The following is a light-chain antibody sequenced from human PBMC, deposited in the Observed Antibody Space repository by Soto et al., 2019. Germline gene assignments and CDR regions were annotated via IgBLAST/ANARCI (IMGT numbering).Light chain of an antibody. Sequence: QSALTQPLSASGSPGQSVTISCTGTSSDVGGYKFVSWYQQHPGKAPKLLIYEVTQRPSGVPDRFSGSKSGNTASLTVSGLQAEDEADYYCSSYAGSNMGVFGTGTKLTVL. CDR3: SSYAGSNMGV. CDR1: SSDVGGYKF. CDR2: EVT. J-gene: IGLJ1*01. V-gene: IGLV2-8*01.